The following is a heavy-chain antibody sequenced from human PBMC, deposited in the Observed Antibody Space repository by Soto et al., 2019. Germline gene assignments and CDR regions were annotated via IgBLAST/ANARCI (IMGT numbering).Heavy chain of an antibody. J-gene: IGHJ4*02. CDR3: TRDTMSYYYDSSSSKKY. CDR2: IRSKAYGGTT. D-gene: IGHD3-22*01. V-gene: IGHV3-49*01. Sequence: GGSLRLSCTASGFTFGDYAMSWFRQAPGKGLEWVGFIRSKAYGGTTEYKASVKGRFTISRDDSKSIAYLQMNSLKTEDTSVYYCTRDTMSYYYDSSSSKKYWGQGTLVTVSS. CDR1: GFTFGDYA.